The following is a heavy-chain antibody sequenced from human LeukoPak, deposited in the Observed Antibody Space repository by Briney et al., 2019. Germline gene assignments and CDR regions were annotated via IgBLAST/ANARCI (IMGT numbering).Heavy chain of an antibody. J-gene: IGHJ4*02. V-gene: IGHV3-48*03. CDR1: GFTFSSYE. D-gene: IGHD1-26*01. Sequence: GGSLRLSCAASGFTFSSYEMNWVRQAPGKGLEWVSYISSSGSTIYYADSVKGRFTISRDNAKKSLYLQIHSLRAEDTAFYHCARGKGEGAHLDYWRQPAMATDCS. CDR2: ISSSGSTI. CDR3: ARGKGEGAHLDY.